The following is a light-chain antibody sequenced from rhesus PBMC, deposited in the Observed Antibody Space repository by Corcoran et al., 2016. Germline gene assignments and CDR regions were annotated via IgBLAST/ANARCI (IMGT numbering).Light chain of an antibody. J-gene: IGKJ2*01. V-gene: IGKV4-1*01. CDR1: QSPLYSTTKKNY. Sequence: DIVMTQSPDSLAVSLGERVTINCRSSQSPLYSTTKKNYLAWYQQKPGQAPKLLSYWAFTRESGVPNRFSGSGSGTDCTLTISGLQAEDVAVYYCQQYYSSPLSFGRGTKVEIK. CDR3: QQYYSSPLS. CDR2: WAF.